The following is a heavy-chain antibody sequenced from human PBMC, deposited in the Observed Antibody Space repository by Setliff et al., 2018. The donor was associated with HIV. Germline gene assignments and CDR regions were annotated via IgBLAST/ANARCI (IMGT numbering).Heavy chain of an antibody. V-gene: IGHV4-38-2*02. CDR3: ARDRGPYCSGSICHPPHSSYMDV. Sequence: PSETLSLTCAVSGYSISSGYYWGWIRQPPGRGLEWIGNIYHSGGTHYNPSLRSRVTISVDTSKNHFSLKLSSVTAADTAVYYCARDRGPYCSGSICHPPHSSYMDVWGKGTTVTVSS. J-gene: IGHJ6*03. D-gene: IGHD2-15*01. CDR2: IYHSGGT. CDR1: GYSISSGYY.